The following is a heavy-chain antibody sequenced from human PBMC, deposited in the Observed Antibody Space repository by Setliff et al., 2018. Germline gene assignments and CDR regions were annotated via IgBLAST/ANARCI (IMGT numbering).Heavy chain of an antibody. CDR3: AKVDSLWDSEYYFDY. D-gene: IGHD3-16*01. CDR2: IRYDGSNK. J-gene: IGHJ4*02. V-gene: IGHV3-30*02. Sequence: GGSLRLSCATSGFTFNSYAMHWVRQAPGKGLEWVAFIRYDGSNKYYADSVKGRFTISRDNSRNTLDLQMNSLGTEDTAVYYCAKVDSLWDSEYYFDYWGQGTLVTVSS. CDR1: GFTFNSYA.